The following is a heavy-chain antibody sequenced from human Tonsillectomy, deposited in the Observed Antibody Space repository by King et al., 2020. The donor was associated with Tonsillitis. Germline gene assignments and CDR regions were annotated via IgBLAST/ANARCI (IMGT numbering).Heavy chain of an antibody. CDR1: GFTFSSYG. J-gene: IGHJ4*02. D-gene: IGHD6-6*01. Sequence: VQLVESGGGVVQPGRSLRHSCAASGFTFSSYGMPWVRQASGKGLEGVAVILYDGINEYYADSVKGRFTISRDNSKNTLYVQMNSLRAEDTAVYYCAKDSSSSQYYLDDWGQGTLVTVSA. CDR2: ILYDGINE. CDR3: AKDSSSSQYYLDD. V-gene: IGHV3-30*18.